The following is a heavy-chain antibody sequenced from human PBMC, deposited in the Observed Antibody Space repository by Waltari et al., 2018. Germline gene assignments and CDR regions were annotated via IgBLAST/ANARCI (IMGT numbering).Heavy chain of an antibody. J-gene: IGHJ6*03. D-gene: IGHD3-22*01. CDR1: GGSISSGGYY. CDR3: ARGPYEGTIYYMDV. Sequence: QVQLQESGPGLVEPSQTLSLTCTVSGGSISSGGYYWSWIRQHPGKGLEWIGYIYYSGSTYYNPSLKSRVTISVDTSKNQFSLKLSSVTAADTAVYYCARGPYEGTIYYMDVWGKGTTVTVSS. V-gene: IGHV4-31*03. CDR2: IYYSGST.